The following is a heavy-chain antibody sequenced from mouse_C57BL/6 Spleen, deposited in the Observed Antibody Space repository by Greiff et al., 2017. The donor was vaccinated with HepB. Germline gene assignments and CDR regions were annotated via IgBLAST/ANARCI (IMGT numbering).Heavy chain of an antibody. CDR2: IYPGDGDT. J-gene: IGHJ2*01. CDR3: ARSITTVVATNFDY. V-gene: IGHV1-82*01. D-gene: IGHD1-1*01. Sequence: VKVVESGPELVKPGASVKISCKASGYAFSSSWMNWVKQRPGKGLEWIGRIYPGDGDTNYNGKFKGKATLTADKSSSTAYMQLSILTSEDSAVYFCARSITTVVATNFDYWGQGTTLTVSS. CDR1: GYAFSSSW.